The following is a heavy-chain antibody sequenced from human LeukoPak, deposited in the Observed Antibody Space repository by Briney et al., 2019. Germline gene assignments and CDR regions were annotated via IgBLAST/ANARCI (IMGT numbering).Heavy chain of an antibody. V-gene: IGHV3-33*01. CDR1: GFTFNSHG. Sequence: GGSLRLSCAASGFTFNSHGMHWVRQAPGQGLEWVALIWYDGSNKYYVESVKGRFTISRDNSMSTLHLQMDSLRAEDTAVYYCARANYYSSGSYYGMDVWGQGTTVTVSS. CDR2: IWYDGSNK. CDR3: ARANYYSSGSYYGMDV. J-gene: IGHJ6*02. D-gene: IGHD3-10*01.